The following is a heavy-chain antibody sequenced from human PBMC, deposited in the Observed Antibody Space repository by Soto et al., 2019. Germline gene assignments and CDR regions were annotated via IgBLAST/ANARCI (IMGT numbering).Heavy chain of an antibody. CDR3: ASLETGHTGSYYKYYYYGMDV. V-gene: IGHV4-34*01. D-gene: IGHD3-10*01. CDR1: GGSFSGYY. Sequence: PSQTLSLTCAVYGGSFSGYYWSWIRQPPGKGLEWIGEINHSGSTNYNPSLKSRVTISVDTSKNQFSPKLSSVTAADTAVYYCASLETGHTGSYYKYYYYGMDVWGQGTTVTVSS. CDR2: INHSGST. J-gene: IGHJ6*02.